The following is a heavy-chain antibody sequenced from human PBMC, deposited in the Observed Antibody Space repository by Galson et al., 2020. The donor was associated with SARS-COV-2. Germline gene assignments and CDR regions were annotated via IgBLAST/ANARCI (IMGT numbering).Heavy chain of an antibody. CDR1: GGTFSSYA. CDR3: ARVRPPDMPLVNTIFGVLEFSNYYYYMDV. D-gene: IGHD3-3*01. V-gene: IGHV1-69*10. J-gene: IGHJ6*03. Sequence: SVKVSCKASGGTFSSYAISWVRQAPGQGLEWMGGIIPILGIANYAQKFQGRVTITADKSTSTAYMELSSLRSEDTAVYYCARVRPPDMPLVNTIFGVLEFSNYYYYMDVWGKGTTVTVSS. CDR2: IIPILGIA.